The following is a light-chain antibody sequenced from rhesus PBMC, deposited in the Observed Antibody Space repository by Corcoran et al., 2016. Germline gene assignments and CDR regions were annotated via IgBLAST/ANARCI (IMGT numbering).Light chain of an antibody. CDR3: AAWDDLLNVYI. V-gene: IGLV2-38*01. Sequence: QSALTQPPSVSKSLGQSVTISCTGTSNDIGAYNGVSWFLQHPATAPRLLIYEVTKRPSGVSDRFSGSKSGNTASLAISGLQTEDEADYFCAAWDDLLNVYIFGTGTRLTVL. J-gene: IGLJ1*01. CDR1: SNDIGAYNG. CDR2: EVT.